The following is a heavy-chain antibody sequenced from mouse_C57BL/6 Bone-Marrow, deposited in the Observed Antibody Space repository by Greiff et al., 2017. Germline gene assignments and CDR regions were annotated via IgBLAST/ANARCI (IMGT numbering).Heavy chain of an antibody. Sequence: VQLQQPGAELVMPGASVKLSCKASGYTFTSYWMHWVKQRPGQGLEWIGEIDPSDSYTNYNQKFKGKATLTVDTSSSTAYMQLSSLTSEDSAVYYCARLFITTVVAGAYWGQGTLVTVSA. V-gene: IGHV1-69*01. J-gene: IGHJ3*01. CDR1: GYTFTSYW. D-gene: IGHD1-1*01. CDR3: ARLFITTVVAGAY. CDR2: IDPSDSYT.